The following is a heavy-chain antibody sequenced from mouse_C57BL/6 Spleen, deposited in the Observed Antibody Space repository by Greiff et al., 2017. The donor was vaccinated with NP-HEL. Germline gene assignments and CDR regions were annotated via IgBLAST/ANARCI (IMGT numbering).Heavy chain of an antibody. D-gene: IGHD1-1*01. CDR3: ARRFTTVVATDY. Sequence: VQLQQPGAELVKPGASVKLSCKASGYTFTSYWMHWVKQRPGQGLEWIGMIHPNRGSTNYNEKFKSKATLTVDKSSSTAYMQLSSLTSEDSAVYYCARRFTTVVATDYWGQGTTLTVSS. V-gene: IGHV1-64*01. CDR1: GYTFTSYW. J-gene: IGHJ2*01. CDR2: IHPNRGST.